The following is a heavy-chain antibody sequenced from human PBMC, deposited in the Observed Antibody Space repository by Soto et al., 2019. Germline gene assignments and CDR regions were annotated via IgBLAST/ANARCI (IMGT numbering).Heavy chain of an antibody. D-gene: IGHD3-10*01. Sequence: EEQLVESGGGLVQPGGSLRLSCAASGLTFSSYGMHWVRQAPGKGLVWVSRIKRDGSSTSYADSVEGRFTISRDNDKNTVYLQMNSLRGEHKAVYYCARDNGTGTYYTPSWGQVTLVTVSS. CDR2: IKRDGSST. J-gene: IGHJ5*02. CDR1: GLTFSSYG. CDR3: ARDNGTGTYYTPS. V-gene: IGHV3-74*01.